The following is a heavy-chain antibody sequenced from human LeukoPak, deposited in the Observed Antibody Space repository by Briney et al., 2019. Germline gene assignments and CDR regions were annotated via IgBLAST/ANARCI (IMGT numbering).Heavy chain of an antibody. V-gene: IGHV6-1*01. CDR1: GDRVSSNSAT. J-gene: IGHJ4*02. CDR3: VRAISGTSHFDY. CDR2: TCYRSKWYN. Sequence: SQTLSLTCAISGDRVSSNSATWNWIRQSPSRGLEWLGRTCYRSKWYNDYAMSVKSRININPDTSKNQVSLQLNSVTPEDTAVYYCVRAISGTSHFDYWGQGTLVTVSS. D-gene: IGHD2-15*01.